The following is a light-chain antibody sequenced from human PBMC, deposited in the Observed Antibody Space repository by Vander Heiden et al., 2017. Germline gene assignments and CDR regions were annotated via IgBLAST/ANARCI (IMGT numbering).Light chain of an antibody. CDR3: SSYSGSVI. Sequence: QSALAQPPSASGSPGQSGTISCTGASSDVGDYNSVTWYKQQPGKAPKLIIYDFTRRPARVPDRFSGSKSGNTASLTVSGLQTEDEAVYYCSSYSGSVIFGGGTRLTVL. V-gene: IGLV2-8*01. J-gene: IGLJ2*01. CDR2: DFT. CDR1: SSDVGDYNS.